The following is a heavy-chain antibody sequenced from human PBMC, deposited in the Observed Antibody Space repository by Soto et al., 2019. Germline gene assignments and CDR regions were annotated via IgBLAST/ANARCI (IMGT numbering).Heavy chain of an antibody. CDR1: GFTFSSYS. Sequence: EVQLVESGGGLVQPGGSLRLSCAASGFTFSSYSMNWVRQAPGKGLEWVSYISSSSSTIYYADSVKGRFTISRDNAKNSLYLQLNSLRDEDTAVYYFARSPYYYDSSNYYGYWGQGTLVTVSS. CDR3: ARSPYYYDSSNYYGY. D-gene: IGHD3-22*01. V-gene: IGHV3-48*02. CDR2: ISSSSSTI. J-gene: IGHJ4*02.